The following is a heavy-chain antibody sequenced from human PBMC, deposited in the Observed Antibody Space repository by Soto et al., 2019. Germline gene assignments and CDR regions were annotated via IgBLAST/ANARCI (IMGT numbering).Heavy chain of an antibody. Sequence: GGSLRLSCAASGFPFSNSYMSWIRQAPGKGLEWVSHISGSGSSMYSDSVQGRSTISRDNANNSLYLQMNSLTADDTAVYYCTRAKQMATILDYWGQGALVTVSS. V-gene: IGHV3-11*01. CDR2: ISGSGSSM. D-gene: IGHD6-13*01. J-gene: IGHJ4*02. CDR3: TRAKQMATILDY. CDR1: GFPFSNSY.